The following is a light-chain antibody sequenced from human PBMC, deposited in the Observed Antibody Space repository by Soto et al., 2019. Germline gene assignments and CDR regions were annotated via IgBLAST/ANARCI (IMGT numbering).Light chain of an antibody. V-gene: IGLV2-8*01. CDR2: EVS. J-gene: IGLJ2*01. Sequence: QSALTQPPSASGSPGQSVTISCTGTSSDVGAYNYVSWYQQHPGKAPKVMIHEVSKRPSGVPDRFSGSKSGNTASLTVSGLQAEDEADYYCSSFAGSNRFVIFGGGTKVTVL. CDR1: SSDVGAYNY. CDR3: SSFAGSNRFVI.